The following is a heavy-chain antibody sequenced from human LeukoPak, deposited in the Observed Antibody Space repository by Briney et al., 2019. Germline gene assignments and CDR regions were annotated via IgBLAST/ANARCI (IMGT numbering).Heavy chain of an antibody. Sequence: PSETLSLTCTVSGGSISSYYWSWIRQPAGKGLEWIGRIYTSGSTNYNPSLKSRVTMSVDTSKNQFSLKLSSVTAADTAVYYCARDRGRDCSSTSCYPPAFDPWGQGTLVTVSS. CDR3: ARDRGRDCSSTSCYPPAFDP. D-gene: IGHD2-2*01. V-gene: IGHV4-4*07. CDR2: IYTSGST. CDR1: GGSISSYY. J-gene: IGHJ5*02.